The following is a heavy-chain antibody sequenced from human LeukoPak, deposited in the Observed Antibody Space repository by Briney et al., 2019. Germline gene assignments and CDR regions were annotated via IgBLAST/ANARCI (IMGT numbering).Heavy chain of an antibody. CDR1: GFTVSSNY. CDR3: ARSSHYDILTGYSEEDAFDI. CDR2: IYSGGSK. D-gene: IGHD3-9*01. Sequence: PGGSLRLSCAASGFTVSSNYMSWVRQAPGKGLEWVSAIYSGGSKDYADSVKGRFTISRDNSTTTLYLQMNRLRVENTAVYYCARSSHYDILTGYSEEDAFDIWGQGTMVTVSS. J-gene: IGHJ3*02. V-gene: IGHV3-53*01.